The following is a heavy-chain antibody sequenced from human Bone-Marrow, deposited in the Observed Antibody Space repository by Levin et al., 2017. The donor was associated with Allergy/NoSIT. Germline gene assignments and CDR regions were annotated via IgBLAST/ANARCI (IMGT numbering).Heavy chain of an antibody. D-gene: IGHD3-10*01. CDR2: IDPSDSYT. CDR3: ASEPQTYYYGSGRIRDAFDI. J-gene: IGHJ3*02. V-gene: IGHV5-10-1*01. Sequence: PGGSLRLSCKGSGYSFTSYWISWVRQMPGKGLEWMGRIDPSDSYTNYSPSFQGHVTISADKSISTAYLQWSSLKASDTAMYYCASEPQTYYYGSGRIRDAFDIWGQGTMVTVSS. CDR1: GYSFTSYW.